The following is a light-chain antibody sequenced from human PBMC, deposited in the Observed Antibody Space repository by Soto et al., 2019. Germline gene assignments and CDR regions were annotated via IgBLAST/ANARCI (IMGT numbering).Light chain of an antibody. J-gene: IGKJ2*01. V-gene: IGKV1-39*01. CDR3: QHYGRSAYT. Sequence: DIQMTQSPSSLSASVGDRVTITCRASQTITGYLNWYQQKPGKAPKLLIYAASSLQSGVPSRFSGSGSGTDFTLTISRLEPEDFAVYYCQHYGRSAYTFGQGTTLEIK. CDR2: AAS. CDR1: QTITGY.